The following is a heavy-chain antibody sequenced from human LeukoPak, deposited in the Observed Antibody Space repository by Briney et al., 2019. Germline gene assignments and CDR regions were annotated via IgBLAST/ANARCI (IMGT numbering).Heavy chain of an antibody. CDR1: GYTFTSYG. J-gene: IGHJ3*02. Sequence: ASVKVSCKASGYTFTSYGISWVRQAPGQGLEWMGWISAYNGNTNYAQKLQGRVTMTTDTSTSTAYTELRSLRSDDTAVYYCARVGSADYGDYRGAFDIWGQGTMVTVSS. V-gene: IGHV1-18*04. D-gene: IGHD4-17*01. CDR3: ARVGSADYGDYRGAFDI. CDR2: ISAYNGNT.